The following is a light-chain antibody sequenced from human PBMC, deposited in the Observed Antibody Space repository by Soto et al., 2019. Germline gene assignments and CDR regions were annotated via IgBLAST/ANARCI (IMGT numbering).Light chain of an antibody. J-gene: IGKJ5*01. CDR1: QDIDNS. V-gene: IGKV1-33*01. CDR2: AVS. CDR3: QQHDGRPTMT. Sequence: IQLTQSPSSLSASVGETVTITCRASQDIDNSLNWYQHQPGKAPKLLIYAVSFLETGVPSRFSGRGSGTVFSLTINSLQADDSATYYCQQHDGRPTMTFGQGTRLENK.